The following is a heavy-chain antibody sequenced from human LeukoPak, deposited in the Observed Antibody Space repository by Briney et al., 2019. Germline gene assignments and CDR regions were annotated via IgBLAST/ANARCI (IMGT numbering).Heavy chain of an antibody. J-gene: IGHJ6*03. CDR3: ARNYGSGSYDYYYYMDV. D-gene: IGHD3-10*01. CDR1: GYTFTRYG. CDR2: ISPNNGNT. V-gene: IGHV1-18*01. Sequence: ASVKVSCKASGYTFTRYGITWVRQAPGQGLETMGWISPNNGNTNYAQKLQGRVTMTTDTSTSTAYMELRSLRSDDTAVYYCARNYGSGSYDYYYYMDVWGKGTTVTVSS.